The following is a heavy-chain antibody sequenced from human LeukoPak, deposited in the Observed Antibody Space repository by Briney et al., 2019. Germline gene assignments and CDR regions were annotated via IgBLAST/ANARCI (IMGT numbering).Heavy chain of an antibody. Sequence: SETLSLTCTVSGGSISSSSYYWGWIRQPPGKGLEWIGSIYYSGSTYYNPSLKSRVTISVDTSKNQFSLKLSSVTAADTAVYYCARHLEMGRERVFDIWGQGTMVTVSS. D-gene: IGHD2-8*01. CDR3: ARHLEMGRERVFDI. J-gene: IGHJ3*02. V-gene: IGHV4-39*01. CDR1: GGSISSSSYY. CDR2: IYYSGST.